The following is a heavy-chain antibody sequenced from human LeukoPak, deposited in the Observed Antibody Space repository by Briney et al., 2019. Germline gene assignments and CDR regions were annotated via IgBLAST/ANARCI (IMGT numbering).Heavy chain of an antibody. CDR3: ARAGIAAAGTGYFDY. V-gene: IGHV3-33*01. D-gene: IGHD6-13*01. Sequence: GGSLRLSCAASGFTFSSYGMHRVRQAPGKGLEWVAVIWYDGSNKYYADSVKGRFTISRDNSKNTLYLQMNSLRAEDTAVYYCARAGIAAAGTGYFDYWGQGTLVTVSS. CDR2: IWYDGSNK. J-gene: IGHJ4*02. CDR1: GFTFSSYG.